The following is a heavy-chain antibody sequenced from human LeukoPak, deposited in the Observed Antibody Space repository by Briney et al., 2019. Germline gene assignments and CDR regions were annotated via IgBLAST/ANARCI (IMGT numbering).Heavy chain of an antibody. CDR2: INHSGST. J-gene: IGHJ3*02. V-gene: IGHV4-34*01. CDR3: ASYDPTGSSDAFDI. CDR1: GGSFSGYY. D-gene: IGHD3-3*01. Sequence: SETLSLTCAVYGGSFSGYYWSWIRQPPGKGLEWIGEINHSGSTNYNPSLKSRVTISVDTSKNQFSLKLSSVTAADTAVYYCASYDPTGSSDAFDIWGQGTMVTVSS.